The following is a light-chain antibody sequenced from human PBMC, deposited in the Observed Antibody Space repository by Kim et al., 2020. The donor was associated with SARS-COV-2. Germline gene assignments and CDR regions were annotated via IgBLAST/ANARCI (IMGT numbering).Light chain of an antibody. V-gene: IGKV1-12*01. CDR2: AAS. Sequence: DIQMTQSPSSVSASVGDRVTITCRASQNIGSWLAWYQQKPGIAPKLLMFAASSLQSGVPSRFSGSGSGTDFTLTISNLQPEDFAAYYCQQANSFPYTFGQGTKVDIK. CDR1: QNIGSW. CDR3: QQANSFPYT. J-gene: IGKJ2*01.